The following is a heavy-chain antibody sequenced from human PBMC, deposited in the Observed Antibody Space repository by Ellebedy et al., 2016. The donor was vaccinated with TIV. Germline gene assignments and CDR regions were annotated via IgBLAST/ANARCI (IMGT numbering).Heavy chain of an antibody. CDR3: VRDRNYPNDVFDL. J-gene: IGHJ3*01. CDR2: ITANALTT. V-gene: IGHV3-23*01. D-gene: IGHD5-24*01. Sequence: GGSLRLSXAASGFTFSNYAMGWVRHVPGRGPEWVSTITANALTTWYADSVKGRFTISRDNSRSTVSLQMNSLRAEDMAPYYCVRDRNYPNDVFDLWGQGTVVTVSS. CDR1: GFTFSNYA.